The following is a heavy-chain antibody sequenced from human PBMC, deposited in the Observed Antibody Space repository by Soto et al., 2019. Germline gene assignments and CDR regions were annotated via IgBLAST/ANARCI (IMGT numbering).Heavy chain of an antibody. CDR1: GFSLTTSGVS. CDR3: AHRVLRAVFGLVTTTAIYFDF. V-gene: IGHV2-5*02. J-gene: IGHJ4*02. Sequence: QITLNESGPTVVRPTETLTLTCRFSGFSLTTSGVSVGWIRQSPAKAPEWLALIYWDDDKRYSASLKSRLSITKDTSKNHVVLTVSDLDPTDTATFYCAHRVLRAVFGLVTTTAIYFDFWGQGSPVAVAS. D-gene: IGHD3-3*01. CDR2: IYWDDDK.